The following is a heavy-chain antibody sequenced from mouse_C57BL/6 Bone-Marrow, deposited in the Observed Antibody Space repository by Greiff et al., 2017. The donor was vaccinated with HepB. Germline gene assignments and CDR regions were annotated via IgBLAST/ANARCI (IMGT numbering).Heavy chain of an antibody. D-gene: IGHD1-1*02. V-gene: IGHV1-55*01. J-gene: IGHJ2*01. CDR3: ARLILRWYYLDY. CDR2: IYPGSGST. CDR1: GYTFTSYW. Sequence: QVQLQQSGAELVKPGASVKMSCKASGYTFTSYWITWVKQRPGQGLEWIGDIYPGSGSTNYNEKFKSKATLTVDTSSSTAYMQLSSLTSEDSAVYYCARLILRWYYLDYWGQGTTLTVSA.